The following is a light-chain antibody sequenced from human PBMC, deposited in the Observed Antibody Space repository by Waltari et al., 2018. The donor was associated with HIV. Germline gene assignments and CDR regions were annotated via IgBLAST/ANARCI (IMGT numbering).Light chain of an antibody. Sequence: DIQMTQSPSSLSASVGDRVTITCRASQSISSYLNWYQQKPGKAPKLLIYAASSLQSGVPSRFSGSGSETEFTLTISSLQPDDFATYYCQQYDSYSLAFGGGTKVEIK. CDR3: QQYDSYSLA. CDR1: QSISSY. V-gene: IGKV1-39*01. J-gene: IGKJ4*01. CDR2: AAS.